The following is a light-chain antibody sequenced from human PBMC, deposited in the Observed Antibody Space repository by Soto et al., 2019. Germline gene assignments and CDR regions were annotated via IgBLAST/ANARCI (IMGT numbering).Light chain of an antibody. CDR3: QKYNAAPLS. CDR1: QGIGTS. V-gene: IGKV1-27*01. Sequence: DIQMTQSPSSLSAYVGDRVTITCRASQGIGTSLVWYQQKPGEAPRLLIHGASTLQSGDPSRSSGSVTGTDFTLIISSLQPEDVATYYCQKYNAAPLSVGGGTKVEIK. CDR2: GAS. J-gene: IGKJ4*01.